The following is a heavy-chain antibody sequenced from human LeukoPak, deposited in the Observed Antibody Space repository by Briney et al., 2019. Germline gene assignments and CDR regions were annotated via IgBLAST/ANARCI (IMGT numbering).Heavy chain of an antibody. CDR1: GFTFSNYE. Sequence: PGGSLRLSCAASGFTFSNYEMNWVRQAPGKGLEWISYISYTGSTTYQPDSVKGRFTISRDNAKNSLYLQMNSLRAEDTAVYYCARDQTKWEPLRRRDYYYMDVWGKGTTVTVSS. CDR3: ARDQTKWEPLRRRDYYYMDV. J-gene: IGHJ6*03. CDR2: ISYTGSTT. D-gene: IGHD1-26*01. V-gene: IGHV3-48*03.